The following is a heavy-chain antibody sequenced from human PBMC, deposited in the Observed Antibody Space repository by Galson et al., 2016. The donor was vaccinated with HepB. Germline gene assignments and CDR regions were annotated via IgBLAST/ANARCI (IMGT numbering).Heavy chain of an antibody. V-gene: IGHV4-39*01. CDR1: GGSIRSSSYF. CDR3: ARHFYYDTSGYFGLGYYFEY. Sequence: SETLSLTCTVSGGSIRSSSYFWGWIRQPPGKGLEWIGSIYYSGKTYYNPSLESRVTISMDMSKNQYSLKLNSVTATDTAVFYCARHFYYDTSGYFGLGYYFEYWGQGTLVTVSS. CDR2: IYYSGKT. J-gene: IGHJ4*02. D-gene: IGHD3-22*01.